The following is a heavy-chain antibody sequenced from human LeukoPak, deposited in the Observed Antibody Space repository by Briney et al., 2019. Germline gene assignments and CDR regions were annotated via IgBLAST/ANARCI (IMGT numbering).Heavy chain of an antibody. V-gene: IGHV4-59*01. D-gene: IGHD1-1*01. CDR1: GGSISSYY. CDR2: IYGSGST. J-gene: IGHJ5*02. CDR3: AREGPSGTHLNWFDP. Sequence: PSETLSLTCTVSGGSISSYYWSWIRQPPGKGLEWIGHIYGSGSTNYNPSLKSRVTLSVDTSKNQFSLKLSSVTAADTAVYYCAREGPSGTHLNWFDPWGQGTLVTVSS.